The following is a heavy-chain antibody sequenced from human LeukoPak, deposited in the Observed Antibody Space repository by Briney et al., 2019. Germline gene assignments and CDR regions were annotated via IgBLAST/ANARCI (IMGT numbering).Heavy chain of an antibody. D-gene: IGHD6-19*01. CDR2: INPDTEDS. V-gene: IGHV1-2*02. CDR1: GGTFGSYA. Sequence: ASVTVSCKASGGTFGSYAISWVRQAPGQGLEWMGSINPDTEDSKISQQFQGRVTMTRDTSMTTVYMDLSGLTSDDTAVYYCTRGRFSSGWNLLGYWGQGSLVIVSS. CDR3: TRGRFSSGWNLLGY. J-gene: IGHJ4*02.